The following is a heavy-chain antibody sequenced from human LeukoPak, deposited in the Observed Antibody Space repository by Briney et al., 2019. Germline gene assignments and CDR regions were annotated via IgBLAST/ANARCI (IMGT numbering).Heavy chain of an antibody. Sequence: GGSLRLSCAASGFTFSNAWMSLIRQAPVKRPDRVSRIKSKTDGGTTDYAAPVKGRFTISRDDSKNTLYLQMNSLKTEDTAVYYCTTDPRGRQLWLDGMDVWGQGTTVTVSS. V-gene: IGHV3-15*01. D-gene: IGHD5-18*01. J-gene: IGHJ6*02. CDR2: IKSKTDGGTT. CDR1: GFTFSNAW. CDR3: TTDPRGRQLWLDGMDV.